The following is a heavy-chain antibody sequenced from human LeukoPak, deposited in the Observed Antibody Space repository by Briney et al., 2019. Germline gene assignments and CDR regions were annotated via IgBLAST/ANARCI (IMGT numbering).Heavy chain of an antibody. J-gene: IGHJ6*02. D-gene: IGHD3-16*01. Sequence: ASVKVSCKVSGYTLTELSMHWVRQAPGKGLEWMGGFDPEDGETIYAQKFQGRVTMTEETSTDTAYMELSSLRSEDTAVYYCATLSYVWEPRNYYYYGMDVWGQGTTVTVSS. CDR3: ATLSYVWEPRNYYYYGMDV. CDR1: GYTLTELS. CDR2: FDPEDGET. V-gene: IGHV1-24*01.